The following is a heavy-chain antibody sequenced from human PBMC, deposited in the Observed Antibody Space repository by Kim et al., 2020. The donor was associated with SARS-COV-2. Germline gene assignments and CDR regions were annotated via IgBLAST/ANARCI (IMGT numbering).Heavy chain of an antibody. V-gene: IGHV3-23*01. J-gene: IGHJ4*02. CDR3: AQGGGSGWYYFDY. D-gene: IGHD6-19*01. Sequence: YPDSVKGRFTISRDRSKSTLYRQMNRLRAEDTALYYCAQGGGSGWYYFDYWGQGTLVTVSS.